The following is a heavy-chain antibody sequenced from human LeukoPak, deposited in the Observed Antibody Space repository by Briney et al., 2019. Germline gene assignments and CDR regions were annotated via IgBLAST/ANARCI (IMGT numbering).Heavy chain of an antibody. CDR3: ARPRGLTAVSYYFDY. CDR2: IYYSGST. Sequence: PSETLSLTCTVSGGSISSSSYYWGWIRQPPGKGLEWIGGIYYSGSTYYNPSLKSRVTISVDTSKNQFSLKLSSVTAADTAVYYCARPRGLTAVSYYFDYWGQGTLVTVSS. J-gene: IGHJ4*02. D-gene: IGHD5-18*01. CDR1: GGSISSSSYY. V-gene: IGHV4-39*01.